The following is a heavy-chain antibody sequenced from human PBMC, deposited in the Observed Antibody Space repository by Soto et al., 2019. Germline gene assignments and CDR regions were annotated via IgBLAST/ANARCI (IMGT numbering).Heavy chain of an antibody. V-gene: IGHV3-13*01. J-gene: IGHJ4*02. D-gene: IGHD3-3*01. CDR2: IGTAGDT. CDR1: GFTFSSYD. CDR3: ARASYELVRRYDFWSGYYSAFDF. Sequence: EVQLVESGGGLVQPGGSLRLSCAASGFTFSSYDMHWVRQATGKGLEWVSAIGTAGDTYYPGSVKGRFTISRENAKNSLDLQMNSLRAGDTAVYYCARASYELVRRYDFWSGYYSAFDFWGQGSLVTVSS.